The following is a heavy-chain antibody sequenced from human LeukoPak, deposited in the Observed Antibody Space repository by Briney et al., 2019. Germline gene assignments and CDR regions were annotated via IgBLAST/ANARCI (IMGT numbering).Heavy chain of an antibody. V-gene: IGHV3-48*01. J-gene: IGHJ4*02. CDR1: GFTFSTYG. CDR3: AREWDS. Sequence: PGGSLRLSCAASGFTFSTYGMNWVRQAPGKGLEWVSHISSISDNIKYADSVKGRFTISRDNVKNSLYLQMNSLRAEDTALYYCAREWDSWGQGTLVTVSS. CDR2: ISSISDNI.